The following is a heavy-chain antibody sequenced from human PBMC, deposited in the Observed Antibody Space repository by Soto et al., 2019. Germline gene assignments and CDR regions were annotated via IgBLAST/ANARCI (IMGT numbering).Heavy chain of an antibody. J-gene: IGHJ4*02. Sequence: PGGSLRLSCTASWFTFSRHGMHWVRQAPGKGLEWVAGIRYDGTSQDSADPVKGRFTISRDNSKNTLYLDMISLRAEDTAVYYCAKGLRIAAARTFDYWGQGKLVTGSS. CDR1: WFTFSRHG. CDR2: IRYDGTSQ. CDR3: AKGLRIAAARTFDY. D-gene: IGHD6-13*01. V-gene: IGHV3-30*02.